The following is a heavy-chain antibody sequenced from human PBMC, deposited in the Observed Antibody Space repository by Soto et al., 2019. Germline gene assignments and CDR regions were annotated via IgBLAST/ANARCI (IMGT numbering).Heavy chain of an antibody. D-gene: IGHD6-19*01. CDR3: ARASSAAYFY. CDR1: GFTVSGNY. Sequence: EVQLVESGGGLIQPGGSLRLSCAASGFTVSGNYMSWVRQAPGKGLEWVSVINSGGNTYYADSVKGRFTISRDNSENTLFLQMNSMRAEDTAVYYSARASSAAYFYWGQGTPVTVSS. J-gene: IGHJ4*02. CDR2: INSGGNT. V-gene: IGHV3-53*01.